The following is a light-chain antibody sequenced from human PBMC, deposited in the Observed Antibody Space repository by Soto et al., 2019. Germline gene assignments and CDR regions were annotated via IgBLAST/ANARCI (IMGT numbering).Light chain of an antibody. J-gene: IGKJ2*01. Sequence: DIQMTQSPSTLSASVGDRVNITCRASQSISSWLAWYQQKPGKAPKLLIYDAPSLESGVPSRFSGSGSGTEFTLTISSLQPDDFATYYCQQYNSYPYTFGQGTKLEIK. CDR2: DAP. CDR1: QSISSW. CDR3: QQYNSYPYT. V-gene: IGKV1-5*01.